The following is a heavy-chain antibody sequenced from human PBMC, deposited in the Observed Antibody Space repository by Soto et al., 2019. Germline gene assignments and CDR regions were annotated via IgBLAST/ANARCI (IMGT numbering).Heavy chain of an antibody. CDR2: ISYDGSNK. V-gene: IGHV3-30-3*01. D-gene: IGHD3-22*01. CDR3: ARDGRYYDSSGLDY. Sequence: GGSLRLSCAASGFTFSSYAMHWVRQAPGKGLEWVAVISYDGSNKYYADSVKGRFTISRDNSKNTLYLQMNSLRAEDTAVYYCARDGRYYDSSGLDYWGQGTLVTVSS. CDR1: GFTFSSYA. J-gene: IGHJ4*02.